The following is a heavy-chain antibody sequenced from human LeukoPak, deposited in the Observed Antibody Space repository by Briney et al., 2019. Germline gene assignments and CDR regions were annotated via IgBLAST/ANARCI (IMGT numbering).Heavy chain of an antibody. Sequence: GGSLRLSCAASGFTFDDYAMHWVRHAPGKGLEWVSLISGDGGSTYYADSVKGRFTISRDNSKNSLYLQMNSLRTEDTALYYCAKDIATMIVGVPPTFDYWGQRRLVTVSS. CDR1: GFTFDDYA. CDR2: ISGDGGST. V-gene: IGHV3-43*02. CDR3: AKDIATMIVGVPPTFDY. J-gene: IGHJ4*02. D-gene: IGHD3-22*01.